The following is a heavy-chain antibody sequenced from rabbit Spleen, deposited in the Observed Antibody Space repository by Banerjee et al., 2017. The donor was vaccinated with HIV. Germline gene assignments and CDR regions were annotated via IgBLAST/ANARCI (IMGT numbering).Heavy chain of an antibody. V-gene: IGHV1S40*01. Sequence: QSLEESGGDLVKPGASLTLTCIGSGVSFTGNSYMCWVRQAPGKGLEWIACIDSGSSGFTYFASWAKGRFTISKASSTTVTLQMTSLTAADTATYFCARTASAGGDDFAEYNLWGPGTLVTVS. D-gene: IGHD2-1*01. J-gene: IGHJ6*01. CDR3: ARTASAGGDDFAEYNL. CDR1: GVSFTGNSY. CDR2: IDSGSSGFT.